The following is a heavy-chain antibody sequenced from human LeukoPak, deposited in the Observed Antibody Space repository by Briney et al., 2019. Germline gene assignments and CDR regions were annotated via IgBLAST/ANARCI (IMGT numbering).Heavy chain of an antibody. CDR1: GYTFTGYY. J-gene: IGHJ5*02. Sequence: ASVKVSCKASGYTFTGYYMHLVRQAPGQGLEWMGWINPNSGGTNYAQKFQGRVTMTRDTSISTAYMELSRLRSDDTGVYYCARVRVAPARQFDPWGQGTLVTVSS. D-gene: IGHD6-6*01. CDR3: ARVRVAPARQFDP. V-gene: IGHV1-2*02. CDR2: INPNSGGT.